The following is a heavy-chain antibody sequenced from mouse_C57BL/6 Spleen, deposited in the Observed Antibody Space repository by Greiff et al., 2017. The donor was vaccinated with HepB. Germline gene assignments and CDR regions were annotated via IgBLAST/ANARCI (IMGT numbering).Heavy chain of an antibody. D-gene: IGHD2-12*01. J-gene: IGHJ2*01. CDR1: DYSFTDYN. CDR2: INPNYGTT. CDR3: ERGSYYSNLVYFDY. V-gene: IGHV1-39*01. Sequence: VQLQQSGPELVKPGASVKISCKASDYSFTDYNMNWVKQSNGKSLEWIGVINPNYGTTSYNQKFKGKATLTVDQSSSAAYMQLNSLTSEDSAVYYCERGSYYSNLVYFDYWGQGTTLTVSS.